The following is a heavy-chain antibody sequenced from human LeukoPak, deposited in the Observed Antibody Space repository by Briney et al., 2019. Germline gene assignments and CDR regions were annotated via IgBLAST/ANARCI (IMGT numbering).Heavy chain of an antibody. CDR3: AKSKEDCCGSFDP. CDR2: ISGSSGTT. D-gene: IGHD2-15*01. J-gene: IGHJ5*02. CDR1: GFTLNYYG. V-gene: IGHV3-23*01. Sequence: PGGSLRLSCAASGFTLNYYGMSWVRQAPGKGLEWVSAISGSSGTTYYADSVRGRFTISRDNSRNTLYLQMNSLRADDTAVYYCAKSKEDCCGSFDPWGQGTLVTVSS.